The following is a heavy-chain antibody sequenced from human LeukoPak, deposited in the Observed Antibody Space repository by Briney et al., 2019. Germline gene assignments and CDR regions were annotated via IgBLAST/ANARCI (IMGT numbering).Heavy chain of an antibody. J-gene: IGHJ4*02. CDR3: ARLVIAAAGTIDY. V-gene: IGHV4-61*01. Sequence: KASETLSLTCTVSGGSVSSGSYYWSWIRQPPGKGLEWIGYIYYSGSTNYNPSLKSRVTISVDTSKNRFSLKLSSVTAADTAVYYCARLVIAAAGTIDYWGQGTLVTVSS. CDR1: GGSVSSGSYY. D-gene: IGHD6-13*01. CDR2: IYYSGST.